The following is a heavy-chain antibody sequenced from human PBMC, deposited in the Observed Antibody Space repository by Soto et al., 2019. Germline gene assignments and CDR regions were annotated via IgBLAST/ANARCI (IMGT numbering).Heavy chain of an antibody. J-gene: IGHJ6*02. CDR1: GDRVSSNSAA. CDR2: TYYRSKWYN. D-gene: IGHD3-3*01. CDR3: ARAGDYDSWSGYASQYYYYGMDV. V-gene: IGHV6-1*01. Sequence: PSPTLSLTCAISGDRVSSNSAAWNWIRQSPSRGLEWLGRTYYRSKWYNDYAVSVKSRITINPDTSKNQFSLQLNSVTPEDTAVYYCARAGDYDSWSGYASQYYYYGMDVWGQGTTVTVSS.